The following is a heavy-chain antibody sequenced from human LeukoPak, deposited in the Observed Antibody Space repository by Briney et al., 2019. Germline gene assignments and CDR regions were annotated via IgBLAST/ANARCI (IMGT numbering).Heavy chain of an antibody. J-gene: IGHJ6*02. Sequence: PGRSLRLSCAASGFTFSSYWMHWVRQAPGKGLVWVSRINSDGSSTSYADSVKGRFTISRDNAKNTLYLQMNSLRAEDTAVYYCARSTVVNYYGMDVWGQGTTVTVSS. CDR1: GFTFSSYW. D-gene: IGHD4-23*01. V-gene: IGHV3-74*01. CDR2: INSDGSST. CDR3: ARSTVVNYYGMDV.